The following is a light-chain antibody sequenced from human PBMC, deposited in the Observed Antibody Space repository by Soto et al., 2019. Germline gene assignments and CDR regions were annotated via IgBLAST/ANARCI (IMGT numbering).Light chain of an antibody. J-gene: IGLJ1*01. Sequence: QSALTQPPSASGSPGQSVAISCTGTSSDIGGYNFVSWYQQHPGKAPKLMVYEVTKRPSGVHDRFSGSKSGNTATLIVSGLQAEDEADYYCSSHGGNYHPYVFGTGTKGTVL. V-gene: IGLV2-8*01. CDR2: EVT. CDR3: SSHGGNYHPYV. CDR1: SSDIGGYNF.